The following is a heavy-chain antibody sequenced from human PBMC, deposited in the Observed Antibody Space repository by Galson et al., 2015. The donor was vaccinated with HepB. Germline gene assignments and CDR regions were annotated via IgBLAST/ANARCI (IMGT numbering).Heavy chain of an antibody. CDR3: AKHLVGGSGGLSSIDY. CDR1: GFTFSSYG. V-gene: IGHV3-30*18. CDR2: ITDDGSNK. J-gene: IGHJ4*02. Sequence: SLRLSCAASGFTFSSYGMHWVRQAPGKGLEWVAGITDDGSNKYYADSVKGRFTISRDNSKNTLYLQMNSLRAEDTAVYYCAKHLVGGSGGLSSIDYWGQGTLVTVSS. D-gene: IGHD3-16*02.